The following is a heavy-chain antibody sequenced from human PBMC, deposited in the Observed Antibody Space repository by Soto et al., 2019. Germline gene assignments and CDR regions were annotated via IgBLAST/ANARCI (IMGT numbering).Heavy chain of an antibody. J-gene: IGHJ1*01. Sequence: GGSLRLSCAASGFSVSAYYMTWVRQAPGKGLEWLSNIYRGGTIYYSDSVKGRFTISRDDSRNTLYLHMTNLRAEDTAVYYCAKAYTSAARLPLHWGQGTLVTVSS. CDR3: AKAYTSAARLPLH. V-gene: IGHV3-53*01. CDR2: IYRGGTI. D-gene: IGHD6-6*01. CDR1: GFSVSAYY.